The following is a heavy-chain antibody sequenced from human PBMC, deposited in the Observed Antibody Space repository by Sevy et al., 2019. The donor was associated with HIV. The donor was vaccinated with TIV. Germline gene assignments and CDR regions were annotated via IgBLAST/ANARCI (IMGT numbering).Heavy chain of an antibody. CDR2: ISAYNGNT. CDR1: GYTFTSYG. Sequence: ASVKVSCKASGYTFTSYGISWVRQAPGQGLEGMGWISAYNGNTNYAQKIQGRVTMTTETSTSTAYMELRSLGSDDTAVYYGARVGYGMDVWGQGTTVTVSS. CDR3: ARVGYGMDV. D-gene: IGHD3-10*01. J-gene: IGHJ6*02. V-gene: IGHV1-18*01.